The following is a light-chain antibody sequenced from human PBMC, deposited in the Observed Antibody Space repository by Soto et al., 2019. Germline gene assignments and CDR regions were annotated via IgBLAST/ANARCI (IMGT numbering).Light chain of an antibody. CDR3: QQSYRTPRT. CDR1: QSISTY. CDR2: AAS. V-gene: IGKV1-39*01. J-gene: IGKJ1*01. Sequence: DIPMTQSPSSLSASVGDRVTITCRASQSISTYLNWYQQKPGKAPKLLIYAASSLQSGVPSRLSGSGSGTDFTLTISSLQPEDFATYYCQQSYRTPRTFGQGTKVEIK.